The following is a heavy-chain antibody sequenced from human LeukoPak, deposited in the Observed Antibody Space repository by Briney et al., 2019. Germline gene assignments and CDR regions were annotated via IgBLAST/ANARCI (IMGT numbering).Heavy chain of an antibody. Sequence: SETLSLTCAVYGGSFSGYYWSWIRQPPGKGLEWIGEINHSGSTNYNSSLKSRVTISVDTSKNQFSLKLSSVTAADTAVYYCARTGGYSYGYTGYYYYYMDVWGKGTTVTVSS. D-gene: IGHD5-18*01. CDR3: ARTGGYSYGYTGYYYYYMDV. J-gene: IGHJ6*03. V-gene: IGHV4-34*01. CDR2: INHSGST. CDR1: GGSFSGYY.